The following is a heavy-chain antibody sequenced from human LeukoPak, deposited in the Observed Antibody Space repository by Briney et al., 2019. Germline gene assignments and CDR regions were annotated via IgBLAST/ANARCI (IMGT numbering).Heavy chain of an antibody. CDR1: GGSFSGYY. Sequence: SETLSLTCAVYGGSFSGYYWSWIRQPPGKGLEWIGEINHSGSTNYNPSLKSRVTISVDTSKNQFSLKLSSVTAADTAVYYCARDRTPGGDYWGQGTLVTVSS. J-gene: IGHJ4*02. CDR3: ARDRTPGGDY. D-gene: IGHD1-1*01. V-gene: IGHV4-34*01. CDR2: INHSGST.